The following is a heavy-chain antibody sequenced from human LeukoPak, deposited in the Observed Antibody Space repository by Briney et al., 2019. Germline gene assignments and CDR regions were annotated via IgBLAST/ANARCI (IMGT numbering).Heavy chain of an antibody. CDR2: ISYDGSNK. CDR1: GFTFSSYG. Sequence: PGRSLRLSCAASGFTFSSYGMHWVRQAPGKGLEWVAVISYDGSNKYYADSVKGRFTISRDNSKNTLYLQMNSLRAEDTAVYYWAKDITGSGSGNLDSWARGTLATV. CDR3: AKDITGSGSGNLDS. V-gene: IGHV3-30*18. D-gene: IGHD6-25*01. J-gene: IGHJ4*02.